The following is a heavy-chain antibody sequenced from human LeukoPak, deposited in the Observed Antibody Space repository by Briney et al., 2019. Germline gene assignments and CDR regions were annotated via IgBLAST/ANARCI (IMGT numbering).Heavy chain of an antibody. J-gene: IGHJ4*02. D-gene: IGHD2-2*02. CDR1: GGTFSSYA. CDR3: ARSEGNSGCSSTSCYNY. V-gene: IGHV1-69*05. Sequence: ASVKVSCKASGGTFSSYAISWVRQAPGQGLEWMGGIIPIFSTANYAQKFQGRVTITTDESTSTAYMELSSLRSEDTAVYYCARSEGNSGCSSTSCYNYWGQGTLVTVSS. CDR2: IIPIFSTA.